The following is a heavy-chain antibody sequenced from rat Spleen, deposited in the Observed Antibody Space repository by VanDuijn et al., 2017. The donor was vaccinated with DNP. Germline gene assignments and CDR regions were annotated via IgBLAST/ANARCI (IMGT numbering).Heavy chain of an antibody. CDR1: GFSLTSNA. CDR2: IWAGGST. D-gene: IGHD1-3*01. CDR3: ARQISYGSYGY. V-gene: IGHV2-72*01. Sequence: QVQLEESGPGLMQPSETLSLTCTVSGFSLTSNAVGWIRQPLGKGLMWLGTIWAGGSTTYNSAVQSRLNIIRDTSKSQVFLKMISLQPEDTGTYYCARQISYGSYGYWGQGVMVTVSS. J-gene: IGHJ2*01.